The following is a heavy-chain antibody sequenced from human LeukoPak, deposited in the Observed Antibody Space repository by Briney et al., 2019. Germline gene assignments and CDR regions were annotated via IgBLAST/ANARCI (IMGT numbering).Heavy chain of an antibody. CDR3: ARVNPRYYYMDV. J-gene: IGHJ6*03. CDR1: GYTFTGYY. Sequence: GESLKISCKGSGYTFTGYYMHWVRQAPGQGLEWMGWINPNSGGTNYAQKFQGRVTMTRDTSISTAYMELSRLRSDDTAVYYCARVNPRYYYMDVWGKGTTVTVSS. V-gene: IGHV1-2*02. CDR2: INPNSGGT.